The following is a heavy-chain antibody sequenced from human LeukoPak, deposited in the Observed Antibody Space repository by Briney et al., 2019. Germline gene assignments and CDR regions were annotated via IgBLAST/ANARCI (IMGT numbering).Heavy chain of an antibody. CDR3: ARSKVITHDDAFDI. CDR2: IIPIFGTA. D-gene: IGHD3-22*01. Sequence: SVKVSCKASGGTFSSYAISWVRQAPGQGLEWMGKIIPIFGTANYAQKFQGRVTITTDESTSTAYMELSRLRSEDTAVYCCARSKVITHDDAFDISGQGTMVTVSS. J-gene: IGHJ3*02. V-gene: IGHV1-69*05. CDR1: GGTFSSYA.